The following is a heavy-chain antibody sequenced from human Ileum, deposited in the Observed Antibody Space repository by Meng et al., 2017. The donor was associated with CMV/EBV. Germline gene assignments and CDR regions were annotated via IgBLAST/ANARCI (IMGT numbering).Heavy chain of an antibody. J-gene: IGHJ4*02. CDR3: AKARHEYSSSSVRGPFDY. Sequence: GESLKISCAASGFTFSSYAMSWVRQAPGKGLEWASAISGSGGSTYYADSVKGRFTISRDNSKNTLYLQMNSLRAEDTAVYYCAKARHEYSSSSVRGPFDYWGQGTLVTVSS. CDR1: GFTFSSYA. V-gene: IGHV3-23*01. D-gene: IGHD6-6*01. CDR2: ISGSGGST.